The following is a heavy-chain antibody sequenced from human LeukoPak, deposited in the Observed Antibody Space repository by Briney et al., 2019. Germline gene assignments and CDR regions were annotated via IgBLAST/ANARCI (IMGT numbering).Heavy chain of an antibody. CDR1: GGSISSGGYY. Sequence: EPSETLCLTCTVSGGSISSGGYYWSWIRQPPGKGLEWIGYIYHSGSTYYNPSLKSRVTISVDRSKNQFSLKLSSVTAADTAVYYCARVPWDFWGQGTLVTVSS. CDR2: IYHSGST. J-gene: IGHJ4*02. CDR3: ARVPWDF. V-gene: IGHV4-30-2*01.